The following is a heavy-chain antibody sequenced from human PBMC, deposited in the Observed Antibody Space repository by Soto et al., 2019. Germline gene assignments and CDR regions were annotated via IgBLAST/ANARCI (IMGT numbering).Heavy chain of an antibody. D-gene: IGHD3-9*01. V-gene: IGHV3-23*01. J-gene: IGHJ4*02. CDR3: AKHDIGTLYITGFDS. Sequence: EVQLLESGGGLVQPGGSLRLSCSASGFTFTSYAMSWVRQAPGKGLEWVSGISGSGGDTKCADSVKGRFTISRDNFKNMLYLPTHTLRAEDTAVYYCAKHDIGTLYITGFDSWGQGTRVSVSS. CDR2: ISGSGGDT. CDR1: GFTFTSYA.